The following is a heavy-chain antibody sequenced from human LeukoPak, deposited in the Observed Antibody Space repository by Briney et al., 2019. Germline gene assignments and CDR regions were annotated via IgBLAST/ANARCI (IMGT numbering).Heavy chain of an antibody. CDR2: INQDGNVQ. J-gene: IGHJ5*02. Sequence: GGSLRLSCAVSGFSFSNFWMNWVRLAPGKGLEWVASINQDGNVQYYVDSVKGRFTISRDNSKNTLYLQMNSLRAEDTAVYYCAKESYWFDPWGQGTLVTVSS. CDR3: AKESYWFDP. V-gene: IGHV3-7*03. CDR1: GFSFSNFW.